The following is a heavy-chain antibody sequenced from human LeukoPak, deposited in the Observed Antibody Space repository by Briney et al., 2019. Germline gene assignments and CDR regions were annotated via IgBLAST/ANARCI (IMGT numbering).Heavy chain of an antibody. CDR1: GFPFSSYW. J-gene: IGHJ4*02. CDR3: TRVGYIDEGIDY. CDR2: IKQDGSKK. Sequence: GGSLRLSCVASGFPFSSYWMTWVRQAPGKGREWVANIKQDGSKKSYVDSVKGRFTISRDNAKNSLYLQMNSLRAEDTAIYYCTRVGYIDEGIDYWGQGTLVTVSS. D-gene: IGHD5-24*01. V-gene: IGHV3-7*04.